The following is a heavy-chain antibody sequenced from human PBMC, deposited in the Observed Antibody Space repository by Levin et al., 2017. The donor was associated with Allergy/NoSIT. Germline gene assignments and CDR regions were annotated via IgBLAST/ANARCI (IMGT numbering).Heavy chain of an antibody. D-gene: IGHD6-13*01. CDR3: AREKGAGGGSPEDY. CDR1: GGSFSGYY. CDR2: INDSGSS. J-gene: IGHJ4*02. Sequence: NASETLSLTCAVYGGSFSGYYWSWIRQPPGKGLEWIGEINDSGSSNYNPSLKSRVTISVDKSKTQFSLRLTSVTAADTAVYYCAREKGAGGGSPEDYWGQGTLVTVSS. V-gene: IGHV4-34*01.